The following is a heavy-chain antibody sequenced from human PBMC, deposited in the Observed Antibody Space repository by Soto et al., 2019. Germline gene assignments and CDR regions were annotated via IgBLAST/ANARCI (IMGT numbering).Heavy chain of an antibody. CDR3: ARVLVGATTVDY. D-gene: IGHD1-26*01. V-gene: IGHV1-3*01. Sequence: ASVKVSCKASGYTFTSYAMHWVRQAPGQRLEWMGWINAGNGNTKYSQKFQGRVTITRDTSASTAYMELSSLRSEDTAVYYCARVLVGATTVDYWGQGTLVTVSS. CDR1: GYTFTSYA. J-gene: IGHJ4*02. CDR2: INAGNGNT.